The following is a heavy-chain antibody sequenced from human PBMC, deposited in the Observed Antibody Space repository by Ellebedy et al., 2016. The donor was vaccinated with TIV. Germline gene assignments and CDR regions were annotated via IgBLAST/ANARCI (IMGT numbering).Heavy chain of an antibody. J-gene: IGHJ4*02. CDR2: INPNSGGT. V-gene: IGHV1-2*02. D-gene: IGHD6-13*01. CDR3: ARDPLGYSSSWYY. CDR1: GYTFTGYY. Sequence: AASVKVSCKASGYTFTGYYMHWVRQAPGQGLEWMGWINPNSGGTNYAQKLQGRVTMTTDTSTSTAYMELRSLRSDDTAVYYSARDPLGYSSSWYYWGQGTLVTVSS.